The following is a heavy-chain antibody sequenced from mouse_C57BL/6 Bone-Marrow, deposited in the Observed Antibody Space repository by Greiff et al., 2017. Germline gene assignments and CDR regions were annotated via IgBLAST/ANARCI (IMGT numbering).Heavy chain of an antibody. CDR2: IDPSDSET. V-gene: IGHV1-52*01. CDR1: GYTFTSYW. J-gene: IGHJ2*01. D-gene: IGHD2-3*01. Sequence: QVQLKESGAELVRPGSSVKLSCKASGYTFTSYWMHWVKQRPIQGLEWIGNIDPSDSETHYNQKFKDKATLTVDKSSSTAYMQLSSLTSEDSAVYYCARGWLLRGYWGQGTTLTGSS. CDR3: ARGWLLRGY.